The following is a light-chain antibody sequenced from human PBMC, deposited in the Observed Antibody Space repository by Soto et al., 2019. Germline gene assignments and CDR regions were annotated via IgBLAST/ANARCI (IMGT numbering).Light chain of an antibody. CDR1: QSVSSY. CDR2: DAS. V-gene: IGKV3-11*01. J-gene: IGKJ1*01. Sequence: EIVLTQSPATLSLSPGERATLSCRASQSVSSYLAWYQQKPGQAPRLLIYDASNRATGIPARFSGSGSGTDFTLTISSLEPEDFAVYYCQQRSNWPGTFVQGTKVDIK. CDR3: QQRSNWPGT.